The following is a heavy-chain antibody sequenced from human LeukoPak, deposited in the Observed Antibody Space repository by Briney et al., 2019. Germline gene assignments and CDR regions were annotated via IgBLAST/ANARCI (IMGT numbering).Heavy chain of an antibody. CDR2: IIPIFGTA. CDR3: ARELETLYYFDY. V-gene: IGHV1-69*13. Sequence: SVKVSCKASGGTFSSYAISWVRQAPGQGLEWMGGIIPIFGTANYAQKFQGRVTITADESTSTAYMELSSLRSEDTAVYYCARELETLYYFDYWGQGTLVTVSS. CDR1: GGTFSSYA. J-gene: IGHJ4*02. D-gene: IGHD1-1*01.